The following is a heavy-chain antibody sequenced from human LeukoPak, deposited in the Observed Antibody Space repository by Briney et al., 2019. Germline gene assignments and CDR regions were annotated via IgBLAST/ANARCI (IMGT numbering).Heavy chain of an antibody. Sequence: ASVKVSCKASVYTFTSYGISWVRQAPGQGLEWMVWISAYNGNTNYAQKLQGRITMTTDTSTSTAYMDLRSLRSDDTAVYYCARRGGSYSHSDFWGQGTLVTVSS. CDR2: ISAYNGNT. J-gene: IGHJ4*02. CDR3: ARRGGSYSHSDF. D-gene: IGHD1-26*01. CDR1: VYTFTSYG. V-gene: IGHV1-18*01.